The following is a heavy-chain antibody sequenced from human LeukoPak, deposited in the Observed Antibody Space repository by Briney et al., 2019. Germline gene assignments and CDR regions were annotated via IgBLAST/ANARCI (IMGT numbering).Heavy chain of an antibody. J-gene: IGHJ3*02. V-gene: IGHV1-46*01. CDR2: INPTSGST. D-gene: IGHD6-19*01. CDR1: GYTFTNYY. Sequence: ASVKVSCKASGYTFTNYYMHWVRQAPGQGLEWMGIINPTSGSTSSAQNFQGRVTMTRHTSSSTFYMELSSLRSEDTAVYYCAIDGLAQGAFDIWGQGTMVTVSS. CDR3: AIDGLAQGAFDI.